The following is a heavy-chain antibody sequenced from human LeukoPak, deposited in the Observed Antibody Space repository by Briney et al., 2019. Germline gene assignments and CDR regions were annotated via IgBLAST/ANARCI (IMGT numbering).Heavy chain of an antibody. CDR1: GFTFSSYG. D-gene: IGHD2-15*01. CDR2: ISSSSSYI. V-gene: IGHV3-21*01. J-gene: IGHJ5*02. Sequence: GGSLRLSCAASGFTFSSYGMSWVRQAPGKGLEWVSFISSSSSYIYYADSVKGRFTISRDNAKNSLYLQMNSLRAEDTAVYYCAREGCSGGSCGNWFDPWGQGTLVTVSS. CDR3: AREGCSGGSCGNWFDP.